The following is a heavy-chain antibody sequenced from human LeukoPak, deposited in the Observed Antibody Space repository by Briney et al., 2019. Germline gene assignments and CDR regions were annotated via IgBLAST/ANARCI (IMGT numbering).Heavy chain of an antibody. Sequence: GASVKVSCKTSGYTFTGYYMHWVRQAPGQGLEWMGWINPNSGGTNYAQKFQGRVTMTRDTSISTAYMELSRLRSDDTAVYYCARGVIAVAGTGFDYWGQGTLVTVSS. J-gene: IGHJ4*02. CDR3: ARGVIAVAGTGFDY. V-gene: IGHV1-2*02. CDR1: GYTFTGYY. D-gene: IGHD6-19*01. CDR2: INPNSGGT.